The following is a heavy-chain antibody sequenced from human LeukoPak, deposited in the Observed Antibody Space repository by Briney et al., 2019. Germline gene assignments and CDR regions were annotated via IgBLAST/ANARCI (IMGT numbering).Heavy chain of an antibody. CDR2: ISYSGST. J-gene: IGHJ4*02. CDR3: ARKTMIRGVVQFDH. Sequence: SETLSLTCTVSGGAITSGGNYWNCIRQHPGNGLEWIGYISYSGSTSYNPSLKSRVTISVETSKNQFSVKLSSVTAADTAVYFCARKTMIRGVVQFDHWGQGTLVTVSS. V-gene: IGHV4-31*03. CDR1: GGAITSGGNY. D-gene: IGHD3-10*01.